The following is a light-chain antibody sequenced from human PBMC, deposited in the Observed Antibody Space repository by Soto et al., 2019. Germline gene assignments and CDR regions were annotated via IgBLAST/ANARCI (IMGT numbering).Light chain of an antibody. J-gene: IGKJ5*01. CDR2: GAS. Sequence: EIVMTQSPATLSVSPGERATLSSRASQSLSSNLAWYQQKPGQAPRLLIHGASTRATGIPARFSGSGSGTEFTLTISSLQSEDFAVYYCQQYNNWPITFGQGTRLEIK. CDR1: QSLSSN. V-gene: IGKV3D-15*01. CDR3: QQYNNWPIT.